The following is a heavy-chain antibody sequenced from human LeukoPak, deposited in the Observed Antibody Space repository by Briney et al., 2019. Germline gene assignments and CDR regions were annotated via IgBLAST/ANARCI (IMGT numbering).Heavy chain of an antibody. J-gene: IGHJ4*02. V-gene: IGHV3-64*01. D-gene: IGHD1-26*01. CDR1: GFTFSSHA. Sequence: GGSLRLSCAASGFTFSSHAMHWVRQAPGKGLEYGSAISSNGGSTYYANSAKGRFTISRDNSKNTLYLQMGSLRAEDMAVYYCAREGGSHRPVDYWGQGTLVTVSS. CDR3: AREGGSHRPVDY. CDR2: ISSNGGST.